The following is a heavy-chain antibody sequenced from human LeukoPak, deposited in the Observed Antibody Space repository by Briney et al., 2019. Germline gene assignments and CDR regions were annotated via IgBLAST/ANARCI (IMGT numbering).Heavy chain of an antibody. CDR1: GGSINSYY. CDR2: TYYSGNT. V-gene: IGHV4-59*01. J-gene: IGHJ4*02. D-gene: IGHD3-22*01. Sequence: PSETLSLTCTVSGGSINSYYWSWIRQPPSKGLELIGHTYYSGNTNYNPSLRSRVTISVDTSKNKFSLKLSSVTAADTAVYYCARRLGGSGYLDYWGQGILVTVSS. CDR3: ARRLGGSGYLDY.